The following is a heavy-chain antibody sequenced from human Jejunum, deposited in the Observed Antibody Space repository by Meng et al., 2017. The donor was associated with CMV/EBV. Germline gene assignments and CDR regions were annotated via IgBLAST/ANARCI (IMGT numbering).Heavy chain of an antibody. D-gene: IGHD7-27*01. CDR2: INYNGRT. Sequence: SGSSLSSTFFSWGWIRQPPGKGLEWVGNINYNGRTYYNPSLKSRLTMSVDMSRNQFSLELSSVTAADTAVYYCARDGSDNWGNFDYWGQGSLVTVSS. CDR3: ARDGSDNWGNFDY. CDR1: GSSLSSTFFS. V-gene: IGHV4-39*07. J-gene: IGHJ4*02.